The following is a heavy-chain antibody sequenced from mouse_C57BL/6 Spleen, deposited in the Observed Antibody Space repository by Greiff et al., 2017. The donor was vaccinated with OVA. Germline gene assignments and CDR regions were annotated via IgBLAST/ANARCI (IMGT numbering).Heavy chain of an antibody. V-gene: IGHV1-50*01. CDR2: IDPSDSST. D-gene: IGHD3-1*01. J-gene: IGHJ2*01. Sequence: QVQLQQPGAELVKPGASVKLSCKASGYTFTSYWMQWVKQRPGQGLEWIGEIDPSDSSTNYNQKFKGKATLTVDTSSSTAYMQRSSLTSEDAAVYYCARGLQEDYFDYWGQGTTLTVSA. CDR1: GYTFTSYW. CDR3: ARGLQEDYFDY.